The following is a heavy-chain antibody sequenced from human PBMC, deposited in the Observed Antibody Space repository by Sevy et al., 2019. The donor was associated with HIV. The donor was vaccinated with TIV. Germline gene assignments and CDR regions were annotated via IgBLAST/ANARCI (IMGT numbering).Heavy chain of an antibody. CDR1: GFTFSSYT. CDR2: ISGSGGST. CDR3: AKDPVSSSLNWFDP. J-gene: IGHJ5*02. Sequence: GGSLRLSCAASGFTFSSYTMSWVRQAPGKGLEWVSAISGSGGSTYYADSVKGRFTISRDNSKNTLYLQMNSLRAEDTAVYYCAKDPVSSSLNWFDPWGQGTLVTVSS. D-gene: IGHD6-13*01. V-gene: IGHV3-23*01.